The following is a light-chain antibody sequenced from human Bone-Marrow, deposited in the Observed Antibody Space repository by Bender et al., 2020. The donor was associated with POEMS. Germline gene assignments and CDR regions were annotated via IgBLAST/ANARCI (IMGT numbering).Light chain of an antibody. Sequence: QSALTQPASVSGSPGQSITISCSGTSSDVGGYHLVSWYQQHPGNAPKVMIYEVNKRPSGVSYRVSGSKSGNTASLTISGLQPEDEAVYYCCSYAGGRPLFGGGTRLTVL. CDR2: EVN. J-gene: IGLJ2*01. CDR1: SSDVGGYHL. CDR3: CSYAGGRPL. V-gene: IGLV2-23*02.